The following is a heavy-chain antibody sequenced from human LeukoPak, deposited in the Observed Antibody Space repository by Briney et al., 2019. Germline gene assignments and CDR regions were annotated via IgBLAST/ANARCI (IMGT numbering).Heavy chain of an antibody. CDR1: GFTFSSYW. CDR2: INSDGSST. Sequence: GGSLRLSCAASGFTFSSYWMHWVRQAPGKGLVWVSRINSDGSSTSYADSVKGRFTISRDNAKNTLYLQMNSLRAEDTAVYYCARASATHSEDDHGDADWYFDLWGRGTLVTVSS. V-gene: IGHV3-74*01. J-gene: IGHJ2*01. CDR3: ARASATHSEDDHGDADWYFDL. D-gene: IGHD4-17*01.